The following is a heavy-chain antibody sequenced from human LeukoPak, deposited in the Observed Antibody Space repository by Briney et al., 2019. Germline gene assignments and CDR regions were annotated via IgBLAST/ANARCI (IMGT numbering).Heavy chain of an antibody. D-gene: IGHD5-12*01. J-gene: IGHJ4*02. Sequence: GGSLRLSCAASGFTFSSYAVSWVRQAPGKGLEWVSAISGSGGSTYYADSVKGRFTISRDNSKNTLYLQMNSLRAEGTAVYYCARGTYSGYDSSFDYWGQGTLVTVSS. V-gene: IGHV3-23*01. CDR1: GFTFSSYA. CDR3: ARGTYSGYDSSFDY. CDR2: ISGSGGST.